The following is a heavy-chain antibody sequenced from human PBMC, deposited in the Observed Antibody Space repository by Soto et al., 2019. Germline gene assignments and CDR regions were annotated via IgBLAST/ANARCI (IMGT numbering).Heavy chain of an antibody. CDR3: ARRVYYYNNGGYQYYFDY. Sequence: PSETLSLTCTVSGGSISNYYWGWIRQPPGKGLEWIGYIYYSGSTNYSPSLKSRVAMSVDTSKNQFSLKLSSVSDADTAVYFCARRVYYYNNGGYQYYFDYSGQGTLVTVSS. V-gene: IGHV4-59*01. CDR1: GGSISNYY. D-gene: IGHD3-22*01. CDR2: IYYSGST. J-gene: IGHJ4*02.